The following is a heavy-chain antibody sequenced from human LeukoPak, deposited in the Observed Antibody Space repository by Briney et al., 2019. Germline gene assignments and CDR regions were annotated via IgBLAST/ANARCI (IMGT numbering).Heavy chain of an antibody. D-gene: IGHD6-13*01. J-gene: IGHJ6*04. Sequence: SETLSLTCAVYSVSFSGYYWSWIRQPPGKGLEWMREINHSGSTNYHPSLKSRVTIRVDTSKNDFSEKLSFVSAANTAVYYCARLEIAAAGLDVWGKGTTVTISS. CDR1: SVSFSGYY. CDR2: INHSGST. V-gene: IGHV4-34*01. CDR3: ARLEIAAAGLDV.